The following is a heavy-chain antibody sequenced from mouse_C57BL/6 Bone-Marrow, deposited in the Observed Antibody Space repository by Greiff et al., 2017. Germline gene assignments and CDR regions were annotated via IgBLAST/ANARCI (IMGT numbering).Heavy chain of an antibody. CDR3: AREAYSNYKAFDY. Sequence: QVHVKQPGAELVKPGASVKLSCKASGYTFTSYWMQWVKQRPGQGLEWIGEIDPSDSYTNYNQKFKGKATLTVDTSSSTAYMQLSSLTSEDSAFYYCAREAYSNYKAFDYWGQGTTLTVSS. V-gene: IGHV1-50*01. CDR1: GYTFTSYW. CDR2: IDPSDSYT. J-gene: IGHJ2*01. D-gene: IGHD2-5*01.